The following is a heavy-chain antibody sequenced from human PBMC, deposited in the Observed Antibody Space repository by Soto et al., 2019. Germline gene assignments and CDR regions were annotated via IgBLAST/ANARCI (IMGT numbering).Heavy chain of an antibody. CDR2: IIPIFGTA. D-gene: IGHD3-22*01. V-gene: IGHV1-69*13. CDR3: ARHYNYYDSSGYYSAFQH. CDR1: GGTFSSYA. J-gene: IGHJ1*01. Sequence: SVKVSCKASGGTFSSYAISWVRQAPGQGLEWMGGIIPIFGTANYAQKFQGRVTITADESTSTAYMELSSLRSEDTAVYYCARHYNYYDSSGYYSAFQHWGQGTLVTVSS.